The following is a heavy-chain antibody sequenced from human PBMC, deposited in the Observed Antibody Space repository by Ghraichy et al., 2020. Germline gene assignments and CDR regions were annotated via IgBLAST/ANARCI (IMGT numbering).Heavy chain of an antibody. CDR1: GGSISSGGYY. CDR3: ARDRVGHYYYYGMDV. D-gene: IGHD1-26*01. V-gene: IGHV4-31*03. CDR2: IYYSGST. J-gene: IGHJ6*02. Sequence: SETLSLTCTVSGGSISSGGYYWSWIRQHPGKGLEWIGYIYYSGSTYYNPSLKSRVTISVDTSKNQFSLKLSSVTAADTAVYYCARDRVGHYYYYGMDVWGQGTTVTVSS.